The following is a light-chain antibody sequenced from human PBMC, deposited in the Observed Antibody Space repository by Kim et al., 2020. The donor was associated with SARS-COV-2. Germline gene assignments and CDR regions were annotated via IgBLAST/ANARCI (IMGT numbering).Light chain of an antibody. Sequence: QSALTQPASVSGSPGRSLTISCTGTSSDVGAYSSVSWYQQHPGKAPKLIIYDVIKRPSGVSNRFSGSKSGNTASLTISGLQADDEADYYCSSITSSDSWVFGGGTQLTVL. CDR2: DVI. CDR3: SSITSSDSWV. J-gene: IGLJ3*02. CDR1: SSDVGAYSS. V-gene: IGLV2-14*01.